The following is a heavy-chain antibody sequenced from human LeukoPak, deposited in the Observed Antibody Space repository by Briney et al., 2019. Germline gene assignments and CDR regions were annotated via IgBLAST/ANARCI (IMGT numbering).Heavy chain of an antibody. CDR2: INHSGST. CDR3: ASGRVRGRGMDV. Sequence: SETLSLTCAVYGGSFSGYYWSWIRQPPGKGLEWIGEINHSGSTNYNPSPKSRVTISVDTSKNQFSLKLSSVTAADTAVYYCASGRVRGRGMDVWGKGTTVTVSS. J-gene: IGHJ6*04. V-gene: IGHV4-34*01. D-gene: IGHD3-10*01. CDR1: GGSFSGYY.